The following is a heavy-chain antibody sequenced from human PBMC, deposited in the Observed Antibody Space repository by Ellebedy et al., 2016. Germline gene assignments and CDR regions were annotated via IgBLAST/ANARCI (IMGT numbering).Heavy chain of an antibody. CDR1: GGSISSSSYY. V-gene: IGHV4-39*01. Sequence: SETLSLXXTVSGGSISSSSYYWGWIRQPPGKGPEWIGSIYYGVTTDYNPSLKSRATISVDTSKNQFSLKLSSVTAADTAVYYCVRRIGARPPDYWGQGTLVTVSS. D-gene: IGHD3-16*01. J-gene: IGHJ4*02. CDR3: VRRIGARPPDY. CDR2: IYYGVTT.